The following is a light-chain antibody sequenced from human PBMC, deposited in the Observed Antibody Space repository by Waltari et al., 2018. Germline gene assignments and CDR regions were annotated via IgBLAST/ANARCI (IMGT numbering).Light chain of an antibody. CDR3: NSYTSTSTRVV. CDR2: EVS. J-gene: IGLJ3*02. V-gene: IGLV2-14*01. Sequence: QSALTQPASVSGSPGQSITISCTGTSNDVAAYNHVSWYQQHPGNAPKLMIYEVSNRPSGGSSRFSGSKSGNTASLTISGLQAEDEADYYCNSYTSTSTRVVFGGGTKLTVL. CDR1: SNDVAAYNH.